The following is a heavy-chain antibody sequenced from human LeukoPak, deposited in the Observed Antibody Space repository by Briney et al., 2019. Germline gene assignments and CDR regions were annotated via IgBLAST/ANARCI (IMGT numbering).Heavy chain of an antibody. CDR3: ATVFAQSMVRGVKEY. V-gene: IGHV1-24*01. J-gene: IGHJ4*02. CDR2: FDPEDGET. D-gene: IGHD3-10*01. Sequence: GASVKVSCKASGYTFTSYYMHWVRQAPGKGLEWMGGFDPEDGETIYAQKFQGRVTMTEDTSTDTAYTELSSLRSEDTAVYYCATVFAQSMVRGVKEYWGQGTLVTVSS. CDR1: GYTFTSYY.